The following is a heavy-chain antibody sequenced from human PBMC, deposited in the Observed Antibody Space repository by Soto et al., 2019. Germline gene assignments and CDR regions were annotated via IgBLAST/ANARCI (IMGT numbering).Heavy chain of an antibody. CDR1: GFTFSNYA. CDR3: AKENGYSSSWFEFDY. J-gene: IGHJ4*02. D-gene: IGHD6-13*01. CDR2: ISGSGGST. V-gene: IGHV3-23*01. Sequence: GGSLRLYCAASGFTFSNYAMNWVRQAPGKGLEWVSAISGSGGSTYYADSVKGRFTISRDNSKNTLYLQMNSLRAEDTAVYYCAKENGYSSSWFEFDYWGQGTLVTVSS.